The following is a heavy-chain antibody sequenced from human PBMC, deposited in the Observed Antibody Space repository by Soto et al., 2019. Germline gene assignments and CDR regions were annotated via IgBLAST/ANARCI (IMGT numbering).Heavy chain of an antibody. CDR1: GGSISSYY. V-gene: IGHV4-59*08. D-gene: IGHD4-4*01. CDR3: ARLVSNYGYYYYYYMEV. Sequence: SETLSLTYAVSGGSISSYYGSWIRQPPGKGLEWIGYIYYSGSTNYNPSLKSRVTISVDTSKNQFSLKLSSVTAADTAVYYCARLVSNYGYYYYYYMEVWGKGTTVTVSS. CDR2: IYYSGST. J-gene: IGHJ6*03.